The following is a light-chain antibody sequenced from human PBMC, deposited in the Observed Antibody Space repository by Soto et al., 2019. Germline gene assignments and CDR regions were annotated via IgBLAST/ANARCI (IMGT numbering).Light chain of an antibody. J-gene: IGKJ5*01. Sequence: EIVMTLSPATLSVSTGERATLSCRASQSVSSNLAWYQQRPGQAPMLLIYGASSRATVIPDRFSGSESGTDFTLDISSLDTEDFAMHDGQQRINWLRITYGHGTRMEIK. V-gene: IGKV3D-11*03. CDR3: QQRINWLRIT. CDR1: QSVSSN. CDR2: GAS.